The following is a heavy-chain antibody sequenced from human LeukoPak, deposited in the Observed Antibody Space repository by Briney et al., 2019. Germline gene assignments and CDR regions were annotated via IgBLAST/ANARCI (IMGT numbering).Heavy chain of an antibody. D-gene: IGHD6-19*01. CDR1: GGTFSSYA. V-gene: IGHV1-69*04. CDR3: ARDSLIAVAGTIDY. Sequence: ASVKVSCKASGGTFSSYAISWVRQAPGQGLEWMGRIIPILGIANYAQKFQGRVTITADKSTSTAYMELSSLRSGDTAVYYCARDSLIAVAGTIDYWGQGTLVTVSS. J-gene: IGHJ4*02. CDR2: IIPILGIA.